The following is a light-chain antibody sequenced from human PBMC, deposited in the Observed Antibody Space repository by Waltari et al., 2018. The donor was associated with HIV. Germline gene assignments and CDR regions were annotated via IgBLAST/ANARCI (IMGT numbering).Light chain of an antibody. CDR1: NIGSQR. V-gene: IGLV3-21*02. CDR2: DDR. Sequence: SYVLTQPPSVSVAPGQTARMTCGGNNIGSQRLHWSQQKPGQAPVLVVYDDRDRPSGIPERFSGSNFGNTATLTITRVEAGDEADYYCQVWESSTDDHQVVFGGGTKLTVL. J-gene: IGLJ2*01. CDR3: QVWESSTDDHQVV.